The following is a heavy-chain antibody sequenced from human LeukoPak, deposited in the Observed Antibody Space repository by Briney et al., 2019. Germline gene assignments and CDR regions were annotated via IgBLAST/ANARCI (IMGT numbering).Heavy chain of an antibody. Sequence: GGSLRLSCAASGFTFSSYSMNWVRQAPGKGLEWVANIKQDGSEKYYVDSVKGRFTISRDNAMNSLYLQMNSLRAEDTAVYYCAGQLITHGGYWGQGTLVTVSS. CDR1: GFTFSSYS. J-gene: IGHJ4*02. V-gene: IGHV3-7*01. CDR3: AGQLITHGGY. CDR2: IKQDGSEK. D-gene: IGHD3-10*01.